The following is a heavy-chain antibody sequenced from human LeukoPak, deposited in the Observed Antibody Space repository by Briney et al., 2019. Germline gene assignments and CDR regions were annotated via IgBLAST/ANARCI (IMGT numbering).Heavy chain of an antibody. D-gene: IGHD6-19*01. V-gene: IGHV3-74*01. Sequence: GGSLRLSCAASGFSFNRYGMSWVRQAPGKGLVWVSGMNSDGSTRNYADAVKGRFTISRDNAKSTLYLQMNSLRVEDTAVYYCGRGKVAGTVTDWGQGTPVTVSS. J-gene: IGHJ4*02. CDR3: GRGKVAGTVTD. CDR2: MNSDGSTR. CDR1: GFSFNRYG.